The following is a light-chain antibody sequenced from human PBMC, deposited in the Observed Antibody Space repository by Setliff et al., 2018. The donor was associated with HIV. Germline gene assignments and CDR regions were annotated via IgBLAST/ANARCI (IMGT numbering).Light chain of an antibody. CDR2: QAT. J-gene: IGLJ1*01. Sequence: QSVLTQPASVYGSPGQSITISCTGTSSDVGRYNLVSWYQQHPGKAPKLMIYQATKRPSGVSNRFSGSKSGNTASLTISGLQAEDEADYYCCSNTGSNTYVFGTGTKVTVL. V-gene: IGLV2-23*01. CDR3: CSNTGSNTYV. CDR1: SSDVGRYNL.